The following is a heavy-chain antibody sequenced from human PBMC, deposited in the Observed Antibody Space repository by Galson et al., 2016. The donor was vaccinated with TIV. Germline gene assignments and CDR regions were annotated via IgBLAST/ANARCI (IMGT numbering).Heavy chain of an antibody. J-gene: IGHJ6*02. V-gene: IGHV6-1*01. Sequence: CAISGDSVSSNSAWIWIRQSPSRGLEWLGRTYYRSKWYNDYALSVKSRITINPDTSKNQFSLQLNSMTPEDTAVYYCARDRTLPGYYYNGMDVWGQGTTVTVSS. CDR3: ARDRTLPGYYYNGMDV. D-gene: IGHD1/OR15-1a*01. CDR1: GDSVSSNSA. CDR2: TYYRSKWYN.